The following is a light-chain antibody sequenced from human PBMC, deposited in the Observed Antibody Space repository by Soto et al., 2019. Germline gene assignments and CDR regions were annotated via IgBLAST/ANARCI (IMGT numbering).Light chain of an antibody. CDR1: QGISSW. CDR3: QQANSFPIT. V-gene: IGKV1-12*01. J-gene: IGKJ5*01. CDR2: AAS. Sequence: LLVTQFPSSVSTPVGDRVTITCRASQGISSWLAWYQQKPGKAPKLLIYAASSLQSGVPSRFSGSGSGTDFTLTFSSLQPEDFATYYCQQANSFPITCGQGTRLEIK.